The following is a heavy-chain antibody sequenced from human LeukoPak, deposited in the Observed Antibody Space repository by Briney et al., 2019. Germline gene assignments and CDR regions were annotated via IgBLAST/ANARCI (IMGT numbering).Heavy chain of an antibody. J-gene: IGHJ4*02. CDR3: ARSLSSYGTLYFDY. V-gene: IGHV3-21*01. Sequence: GSLGLSCAASGFTFSSYSMNWVRQAPGKGLEWVSSISSSSNYIYYADSVKGRFTISRDNAKNSLCLQMNSLRAEDTAVYHCARSLSSYGTLYFDYWGQGTLVTVSS. CDR2: ISSSSNYI. D-gene: IGHD5-18*01. CDR1: GFTFSSYS.